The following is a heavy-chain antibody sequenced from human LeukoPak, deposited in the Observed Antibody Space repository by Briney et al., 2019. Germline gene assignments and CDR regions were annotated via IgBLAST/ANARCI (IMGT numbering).Heavy chain of an antibody. CDR1: GFTFDDYA. D-gene: IGHD3-10*01. V-gene: IGHV3-9*01. Sequence: GGSLRLSCAASGFTFDDYAMHWVRQVPGKGLEWVSGITWNSGGMAYADSVKGRFIISRDNAKKSLYLQMNSLRPEDTALYFCGRDINTYYYGNEEGYFDFWGQGTLVTVSS. CDR3: GRDINTYYYGNEEGYFDF. J-gene: IGHJ4*02. CDR2: ITWNSGGM.